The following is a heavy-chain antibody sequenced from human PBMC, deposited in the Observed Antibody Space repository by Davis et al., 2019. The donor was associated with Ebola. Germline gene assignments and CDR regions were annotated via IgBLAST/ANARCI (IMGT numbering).Heavy chain of an antibody. J-gene: IGHJ4*02. D-gene: IGHD4-17*01. CDR3: AGISYGDGING. CDR1: GFTVSSNY. V-gene: IGHV4-59*08. CDR2: IYYSGST. Sequence: ESLKISCAASGFTVSSNYMSWIRQPPGKGLEWIGSIYYSGSTNYNPSLKSRVTISVDTSKNQFSLKLSSVTAADTAVYYCAGISYGDGINGWGQGTLVTVSS.